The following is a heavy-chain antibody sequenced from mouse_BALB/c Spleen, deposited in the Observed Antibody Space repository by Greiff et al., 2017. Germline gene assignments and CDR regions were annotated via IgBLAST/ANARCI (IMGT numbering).Heavy chain of an antibody. D-gene: IGHD1-1*01. J-gene: IGHJ2*01. Sequence: VQLQQSGAELVRPGASVKLSCTASGFNIKDYYMHWVKQRPEQGLEWIGWIDPENGDTTYAPKFQGKATMTADTSSTSAYLHLRSLTSEDTAVFYCDGIEATEVARDYWGQGTTLTVSS. CDR3: DGIEATEVARDY. V-gene: IGHV14-4*02. CDR2: IDPENGDT. CDR1: GFNIKDYY.